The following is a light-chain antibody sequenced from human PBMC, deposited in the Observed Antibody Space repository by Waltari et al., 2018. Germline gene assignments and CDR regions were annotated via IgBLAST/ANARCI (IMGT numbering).Light chain of an antibody. J-gene: IGLJ2*01. Sequence: QSDLTQSPSVSGSPGQSVTISCTGTTSALGNYDRVPWYHQSPGTPPKLVIYEVSHRSSGVPDRFSGSKSGNTASLSISGLQAEDEGYYYCNSYTSTSKVLFGEGTKLTVL. V-gene: IGLV2-18*02. CDR3: NSYTSTSKVL. CDR1: TSALGNYDR. CDR2: EVS.